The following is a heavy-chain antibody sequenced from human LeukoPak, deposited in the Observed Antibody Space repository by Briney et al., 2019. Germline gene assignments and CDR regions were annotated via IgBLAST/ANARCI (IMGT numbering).Heavy chain of an antibody. CDR2: IRSKAYGGTT. Sequence: GGSLRLSCTASGFTFGDYAMSWARQAPGKGLEWVGFIRSKAYGGTTEYAASVKGRFTISRDDSKSIAYLQMNSLKTVDIAVYYCTRTRVVATITFDCWGQGTLVTVSS. J-gene: IGHJ4*02. V-gene: IGHV3-49*04. D-gene: IGHD5-12*01. CDR3: TRTRVVATITFDC. CDR1: GFTFGDYA.